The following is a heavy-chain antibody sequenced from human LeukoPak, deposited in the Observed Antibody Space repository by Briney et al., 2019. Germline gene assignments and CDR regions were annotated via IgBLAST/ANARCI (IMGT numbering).Heavy chain of an antibody. Sequence: GGSLRISCAASGFTFSDYYMSLIRPPPGEGLGWGSYISSSGNTIYYADSVKGRFTISRDNAKNSLYLHMNSLRAEDTAVYYCARFPKRVDFWFWVDYWGQGTLVTVSS. D-gene: IGHD3-3*01. V-gene: IGHV3-11*04. J-gene: IGHJ4*02. CDR2: ISSSGNTI. CDR3: ARFPKRVDFWFWVDY. CDR1: GFTFSDYY.